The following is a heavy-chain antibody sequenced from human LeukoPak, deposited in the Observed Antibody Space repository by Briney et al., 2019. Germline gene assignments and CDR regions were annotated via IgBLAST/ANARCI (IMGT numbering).Heavy chain of an antibody. D-gene: IGHD4-17*01. V-gene: IGHV3-74*01. CDR1: GFSFSSSW. Sequence: HAGGSLRLSCAASGFSFSSSWMPWVRHAPGKGLVWVSRINSDGTTINYADSVKGRFTISRDNAKNTLYLQVNSLRDEDTAVYYCARAGYYRFDYWGQGTLVTVSS. J-gene: IGHJ4*02. CDR3: ARAGYYRFDY. CDR2: INSDGTTI.